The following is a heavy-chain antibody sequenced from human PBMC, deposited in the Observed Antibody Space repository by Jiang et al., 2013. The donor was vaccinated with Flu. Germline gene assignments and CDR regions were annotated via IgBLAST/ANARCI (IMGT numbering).Heavy chain of an antibody. V-gene: IGHV6-1*01. Sequence: GRTYYRSRWYNDYAESVKSRITINPDTSKNQFSLQLNSVTPEDTAVYYCARDSQWLLDYWGQGTLVTVSS. CDR2: TYYRSRWYN. CDR3: ARDSQWLLDY. J-gene: IGHJ4*02. D-gene: IGHD6-19*01.